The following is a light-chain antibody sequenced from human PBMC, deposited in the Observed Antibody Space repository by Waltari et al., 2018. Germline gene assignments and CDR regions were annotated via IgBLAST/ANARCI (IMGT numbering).Light chain of an antibody. CDR1: QSISKY. CDR3: QHYESLPVT. Sequence: EIVLTQSPGTLSLSPGERATLSCRAGQSISKYLAWYQQKPGQAPRLLIYHASSRAAGIPDRFSGSGSVTDFSLSISRLEPEDCAVYYCQHYESLPVTFGQGTKVEIK. V-gene: IGKV3-20*01. CDR2: HAS. J-gene: IGKJ1*01.